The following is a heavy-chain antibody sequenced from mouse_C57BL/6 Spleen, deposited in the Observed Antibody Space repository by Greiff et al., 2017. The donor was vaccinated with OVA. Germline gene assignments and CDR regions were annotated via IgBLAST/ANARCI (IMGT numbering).Heavy chain of an antibody. Sequence: QVTLKESGPGILQSSQTLSLTCSFSGFSLSTSGMGVSWIRQPSGKGLEWLAHIYWDDDKRYNPSLKSRLTISKDTSRNQVFLKLTSVDTAYTAPYYCARRESYYNTGYFDVWGTGTTVTVSS. D-gene: IGHD2-12*01. CDR3: ARRESYYNTGYFDV. CDR1: GFSLSTSGMG. CDR2: IYWDDDK. V-gene: IGHV8-12*01. J-gene: IGHJ1*03.